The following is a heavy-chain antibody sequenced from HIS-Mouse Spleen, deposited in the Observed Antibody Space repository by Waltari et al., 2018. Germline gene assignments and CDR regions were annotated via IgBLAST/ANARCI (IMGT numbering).Heavy chain of an antibody. V-gene: IGHV4-39*07. CDR2: IYYRRRT. Sequence: QLQLQESGPGLVKPSETLSLTCTVSGGSISSSSYYWGWIRQPPGKGLEWIGRIYYRRRTYYNPALKSRVTISVDTSKNPFSLKRSSVTAADTAVYYCAREIPYSSSWYDWYFDLWCRGTLVTVSS. CDR1: GGSISSSSYY. D-gene: IGHD6-13*01. CDR3: AREIPYSSSWYDWYFDL. J-gene: IGHJ2*01.